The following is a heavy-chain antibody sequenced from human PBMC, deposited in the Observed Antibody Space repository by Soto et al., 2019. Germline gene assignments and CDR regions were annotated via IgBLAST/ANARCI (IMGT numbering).Heavy chain of an antibody. J-gene: IGHJ6*02. V-gene: IGHV4-30-4*01. CDR2: IYYSGST. D-gene: IGHD3-3*01. CDR1: GGSISSGDYY. CDR3: ARASVLRFLEWLPETGGMDV. Sequence: SETLSLTCTVSGGSISSGDYYWSWIRQPPGKGLEWIGYIYYSGSTYYNPSLKSRVTISVDTSKNQFSLKLSSVTAADTAVYYCARASVLRFLEWLPETGGMDVWGQGTTVT.